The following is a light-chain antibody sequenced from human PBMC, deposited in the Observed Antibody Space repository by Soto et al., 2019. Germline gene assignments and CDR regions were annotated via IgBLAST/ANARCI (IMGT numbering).Light chain of an antibody. CDR3: SSYTSSSPVV. CDR2: EVT. J-gene: IGLJ2*01. V-gene: IGLV2-14*01. Sequence: QSALTQPASVSGSPGQSITISCTGTTSDLGHYNYVSWYQKHPGTAPRLMIYEVTNRPSGVSNRFSGSKSGNTASLTISGLQAEDEADYYCSSYTSSSPVVFGGGTKLTVL. CDR1: TSDLGHYNY.